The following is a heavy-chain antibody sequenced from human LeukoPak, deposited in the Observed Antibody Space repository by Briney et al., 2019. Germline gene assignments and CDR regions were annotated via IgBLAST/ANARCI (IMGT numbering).Heavy chain of an antibody. CDR2: INTDGGST. Sequence: PGGSLRLSCAGSGFTFSNAWMNWVRQAPGKGLVWVSRINTDGGSTNYADSVKGRFTISRDNSKNTLYLQMDSLRAGDTAVYYCAKTGYYGSGSYYPLYYFDYWGQGTLVTVSS. J-gene: IGHJ4*02. D-gene: IGHD3-10*01. V-gene: IGHV3-74*01. CDR3: AKTGYYGSGSYYPLYYFDY. CDR1: GFTFSNAW.